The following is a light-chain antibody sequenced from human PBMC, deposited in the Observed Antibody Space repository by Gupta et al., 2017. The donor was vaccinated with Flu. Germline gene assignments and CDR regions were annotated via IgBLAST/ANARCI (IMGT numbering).Light chain of an antibody. CDR2: GAS. CDR1: QSVRSS. Sequence: EIVLTQSPGILSLSPGESATLSCRASQSVRSSLAWYQRKPGQTPRLLIYGASSRAHGIPDRFSGSGSGTDFTLTINRVEPEDSGVYFCQHYGTSPITFGQGTRLE. J-gene: IGKJ5*01. V-gene: IGKV3-20*01. CDR3: QHYGTSPIT.